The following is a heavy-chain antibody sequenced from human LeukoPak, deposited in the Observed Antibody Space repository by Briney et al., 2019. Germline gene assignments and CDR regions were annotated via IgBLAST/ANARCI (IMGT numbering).Heavy chain of an antibody. D-gene: IGHD2-2*02. CDR3: ARAGDCSSTSCYIKGGDAFDI. J-gene: IGHJ3*02. V-gene: IGHV1-69*01. CDR2: IIPIFGTA. CDR1: GGTFSSYA. Sequence: SVKVSCKASGGTFSSYAISWVRQAPGQGLEWMGGIIPIFGTANYAQKFQGRVTITADEFTSTAYMELRSLRSEDTDVYYCARAGDCSSTSCYIKGGDAFDIWGQGTMVTVSS.